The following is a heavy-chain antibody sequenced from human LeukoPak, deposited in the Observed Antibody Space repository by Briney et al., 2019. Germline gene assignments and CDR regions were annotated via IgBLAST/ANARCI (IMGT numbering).Heavy chain of an antibody. V-gene: IGHV3-74*01. CDR1: GFTFGTYW. CDR3: ARGKHTAAIPDY. D-gene: IGHD6-13*01. Sequence: RSGGSLRLSCAAFGFTFGTYWMHWFGQAPGKGRVWVSRINADVSSTSYADSVKGRFTISRDNARNTLYLQMNSLRAEDTAVYYCARGKHTAAIPDYWGQGTLVTVSS. CDR2: INADVSST. J-gene: IGHJ4*02.